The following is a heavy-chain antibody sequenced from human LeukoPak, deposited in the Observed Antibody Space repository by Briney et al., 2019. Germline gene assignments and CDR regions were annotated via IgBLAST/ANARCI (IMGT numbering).Heavy chain of an antibody. CDR2: IYYSGST. Sequence: PSETLSLTCTVSGGSISSYYWSWIRQPPGKGLEWIGYIYYSGSTNYSPSLKSQVTISVDTSKNQFSLKLSSVTAADTAVYYCARHSIIGGTEYAFDIWGQGTMVTVSS. CDR1: GGSISSYY. CDR3: ARHSIIGGTEYAFDI. V-gene: IGHV4-59*08. J-gene: IGHJ3*02. D-gene: IGHD2-15*01.